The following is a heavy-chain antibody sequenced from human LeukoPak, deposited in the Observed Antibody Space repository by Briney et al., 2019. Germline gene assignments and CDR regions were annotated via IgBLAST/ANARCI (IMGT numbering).Heavy chain of an antibody. CDR2: IRSKANSYAT. CDR1: GFTFSGSA. D-gene: IGHD4-23*01. CDR3: TIVTPANWFDP. J-gene: IGHJ5*02. Sequence: GGSLRLSCAASGFTFSGSAMHWVRQASGKGLEWVGRIRSKANSYATAYAASVKGRFTISRDDSKNTAYLQMNSLKTEDTAVYYCTIVTPANWFDPRGQGTLVTVSS. V-gene: IGHV3-73*01.